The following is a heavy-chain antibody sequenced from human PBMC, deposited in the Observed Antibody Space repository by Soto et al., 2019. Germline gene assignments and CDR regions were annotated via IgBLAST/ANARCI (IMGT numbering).Heavy chain of an antibody. CDR2: ISFDGSNK. D-gene: IGHD2-2*01. J-gene: IGHJ6*02. CDR1: EFTFTNYA. CDR3: ARQHQPQAGDYYYFGMNV. Sequence: QVQMVESGGGVVQPGTSLRLSCAASEFTFTNYALHWVRQAPGKGLEWVAPISFDGSNKFYADSVKGRFTISIDNSKNTLYLQMNSLTPEDTAVYYCARQHQPQAGDYYYFGMNVWGQGTTVTVSS. V-gene: IGHV3-30-3*01.